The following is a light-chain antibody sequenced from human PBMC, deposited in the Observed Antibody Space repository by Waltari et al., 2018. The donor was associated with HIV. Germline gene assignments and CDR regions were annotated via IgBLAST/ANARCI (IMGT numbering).Light chain of an antibody. CDR2: EVT. CDR1: SPDIGYYDY. J-gene: IGLJ2*01. CDR3: SSYTRRGTVV. Sequence: QSALTQPASVSGSPGQSLVLPSTGTSPDIGYYDYVSWYQQYPGQAPKALIYEVTSRPSGTSSRFSGAKSATTAFLAISKLQTDDEADYFCSSYTRRGTVVFGGGTRLTVL. V-gene: IGLV2-14*03.